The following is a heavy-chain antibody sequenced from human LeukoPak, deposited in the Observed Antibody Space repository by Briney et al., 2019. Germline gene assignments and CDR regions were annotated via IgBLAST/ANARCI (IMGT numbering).Heavy chain of an antibody. Sequence: GGSLRLSCAVSGFTFSDYTMNWVRQAPGKGLEWVASIESNGNEKYSSDSLKDRFTISIDNSKNTLYLQLNTVRPEDTAVFYCARGVTSWPQGPYHFDYWGQGILITVSS. CDR1: GFTFSDYT. D-gene: IGHD2-2*01. CDR3: ARGVTSWPQGPYHFDY. V-gene: IGHV3-30*02. CDR2: IESNGNEK. J-gene: IGHJ4*02.